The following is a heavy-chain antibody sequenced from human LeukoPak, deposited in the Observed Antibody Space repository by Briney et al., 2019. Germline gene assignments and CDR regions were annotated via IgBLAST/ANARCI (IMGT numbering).Heavy chain of an antibody. CDR3: ARYGGSYFDY. Sequence: PGGSLRLSCAASGFTFTSHWMAWVRQAPGKGREWVANIHQDGSQKYYVDSVKGRFTISRDNAKNSLYLQMNSLRAEDTAVYYCARYGGSYFDYWGQGTLVTVSS. CDR1: GFTFTSHW. V-gene: IGHV3-7*03. D-gene: IGHD1-26*01. J-gene: IGHJ4*02. CDR2: IHQDGSQK.